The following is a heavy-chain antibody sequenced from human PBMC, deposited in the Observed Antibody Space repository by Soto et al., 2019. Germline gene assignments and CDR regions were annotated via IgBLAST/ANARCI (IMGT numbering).Heavy chain of an antibody. D-gene: IGHD2-15*01. V-gene: IGHV4-4*02. CDR3: ASAGCSGGTCYFDY. CDR2: FYHSGST. CDR1: SGSISSSNW. J-gene: IGHJ4*02. Sequence: QVQLQESGPGLVKPSGTLSLTCAVSSGSISSSNWWSWVRQPPGKGLEWIGEFYHSGSTNYNPSLKSRVTISVYKSKNQFSLKLSSVTAADTAVYYCASAGCSGGTCYFDYWGQGTLVTVSS.